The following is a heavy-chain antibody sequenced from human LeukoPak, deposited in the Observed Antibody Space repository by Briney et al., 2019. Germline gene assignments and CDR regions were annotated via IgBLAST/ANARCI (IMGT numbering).Heavy chain of an antibody. J-gene: IGHJ4*02. D-gene: IGHD5-12*01. CDR3: AREGRVSGYDFDC. CDR2: INSDGSSI. V-gene: IGHV3-74*03. Sequence: GGSLRLSCAASGFTFSSYWMHWVRQAPGKGLVWVSRINSDGSSITYADSVKGRFTISRDNAKNTLYLKMNSLRVEDTAVYYCAREGRVSGYDFDCWGQGTLVTVSS. CDR1: GFTFSSYW.